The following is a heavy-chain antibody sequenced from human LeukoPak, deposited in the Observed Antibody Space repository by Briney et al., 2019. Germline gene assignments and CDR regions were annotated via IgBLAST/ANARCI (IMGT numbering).Heavy chain of an antibody. CDR1: GGSISSGDYY. D-gene: IGHD1-14*01. V-gene: IGHV4-30-4*01. J-gene: IGHJ4*02. Sequence: SETLSLTCTVSGGSISSGDYYWSWIRQPPGKGLEWIGYIYYSGSTYYNPSLESRVTISVDTSKNQFSLKPSSVTATDTAVYYCAREGDPEGHWGQGTLVTVSS. CDR3: AREGDPEGH. CDR2: IYYSGST.